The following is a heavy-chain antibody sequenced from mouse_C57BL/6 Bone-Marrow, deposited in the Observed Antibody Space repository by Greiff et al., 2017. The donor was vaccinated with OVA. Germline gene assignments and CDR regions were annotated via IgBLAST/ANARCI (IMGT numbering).Heavy chain of an antibody. CDR1: GYTFTSYW. J-gene: IGHJ3*01. V-gene: IGHV1-55*01. CDR3: ARGYYGSSYVGFAY. CDR2: IYPGSGST. D-gene: IGHD1-1*01. Sequence: QVQLQQPWAELVKPGASVKMSCKASGYTFTSYWITWVKQRPGQGLEWIGDIYPGSGSTNYNEKFKSKATLTVDTSSSTAYMQLSSLTSEDSAVYYCARGYYGSSYVGFAYWGQGTLVTVSA.